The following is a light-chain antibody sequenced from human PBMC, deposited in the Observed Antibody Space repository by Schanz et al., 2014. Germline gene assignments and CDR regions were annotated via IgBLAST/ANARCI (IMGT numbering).Light chain of an antibody. CDR1: SSNIGAGYD. CDR3: QSYDSSLSGSGV. CDR2: GNS. V-gene: IGLV1-40*01. Sequence: QSVLTQPPSVSGAPGQRVTISCTGSSSNIGAGYDVHWYQQLPGTAPKLLIYGNSNRPSGVPDRFSGSRSGTSASLAITGLKDEDEADYYCQSYDSSLSGSGVFGGGTKLTVL. J-gene: IGLJ2*01.